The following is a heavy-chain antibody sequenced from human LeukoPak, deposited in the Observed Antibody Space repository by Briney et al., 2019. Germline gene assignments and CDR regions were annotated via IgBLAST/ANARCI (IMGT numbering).Heavy chain of an antibody. Sequence: PSETLSLTCTVSGGSISNYYWNWIRQPPGKGLEWIGYIYYSGSTNYNPSLKSRVTISIDTSKNQFSLKLSSVTAADTAVYYCARSDYGDPYYYMDVWGKGTTVTVSS. D-gene: IGHD4-17*01. V-gene: IGHV4-59*01. CDR1: GGSISNYY. CDR3: ARSDYGDPYYYMDV. J-gene: IGHJ6*03. CDR2: IYYSGST.